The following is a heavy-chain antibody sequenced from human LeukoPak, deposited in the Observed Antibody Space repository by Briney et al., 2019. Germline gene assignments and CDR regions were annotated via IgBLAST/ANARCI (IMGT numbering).Heavy chain of an antibody. CDR3: AREFGGVSEIVVVPAASAFDI. D-gene: IGHD2-2*01. J-gene: IGHJ3*02. CDR1: GFTFSSYA. Sequence: PGRSLRLSCAASGFTFSSYAMHWVRQAPGKGLEGVAVISYGGRNKYYADSVKGRFTISRDNSKNTLYLQMNSLRAEDTAVYYCAREFGGVSEIVVVPAASAFDIWGQGTMVTVSS. CDR2: ISYGGRNK. V-gene: IGHV3-30*04.